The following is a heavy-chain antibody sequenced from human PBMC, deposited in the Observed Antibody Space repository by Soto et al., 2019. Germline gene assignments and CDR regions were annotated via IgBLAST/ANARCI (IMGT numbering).Heavy chain of an antibody. CDR2: IIPIFGTA. CDR1: GGSFNRHT. CDR3: ARGWGYDSTDYYYAY. V-gene: IGHV1-69*01. J-gene: IGHJ4*02. D-gene: IGHD3-22*01. Sequence: QVQLVQSGAEVRKPGSSVRVSSKASGGSFNRHTISWVRQAPGQGLEWMGGIIPIFGTANHAQKFQGRVTIIEDESTSTVYMELSSLRSDDTAIYYCARGWGYDSTDYYYAYWGQGTLVIVSS.